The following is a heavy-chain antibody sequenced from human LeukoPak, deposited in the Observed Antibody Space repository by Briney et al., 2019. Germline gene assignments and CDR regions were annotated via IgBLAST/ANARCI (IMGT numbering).Heavy chain of an antibody. J-gene: IGHJ6*03. Sequence: ASVKVSFKASGYTFTSYDINWVRQATGQGLEWMGWMNPNSGNTGYAQKFQGRVTMTRNTSISTAYMELRSLRSEDTAVYYCARGRIAARNRRVKKYYYYYYMDVWGKGTTVTVSS. CDR3: ARGRIAARNRRVKKYYYYYYMDV. D-gene: IGHD6-6*01. CDR2: MNPNSGNT. CDR1: GYTFTSYD. V-gene: IGHV1-8*01.